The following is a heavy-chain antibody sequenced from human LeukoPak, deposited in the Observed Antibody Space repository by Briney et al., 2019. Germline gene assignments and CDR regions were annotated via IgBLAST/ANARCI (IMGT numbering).Heavy chain of an antibody. CDR3: AKDHYGDYAYDY. J-gene: IGHJ4*02. CDR2: ISGSGGST. CDR1: GFTFSSYG. D-gene: IGHD4-17*01. V-gene: IGHV3-23*01. Sequence: GGSLRLSCAASGFTFSSYGISWVRQAPGKGLEWVSSISGSGGSTYYAQSVKGRFTISRDNSKNTLYPQMNSLRAEDTAVYYCAKDHYGDYAYDYWGQGTLVTVSS.